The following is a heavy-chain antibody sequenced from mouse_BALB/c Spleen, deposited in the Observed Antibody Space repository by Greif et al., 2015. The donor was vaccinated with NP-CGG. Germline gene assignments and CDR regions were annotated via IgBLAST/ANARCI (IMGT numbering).Heavy chain of an antibody. J-gene: IGHJ2*01. V-gene: IGHV5-4*02. CDR2: ISDGGSYT. CDR3: ARDYFDY. Sequence: EVHLVESGGGLVKPGGSLKLSCAVSGFTFSDYYMYWVRQTPEKRLEWVATISDGGSYTYYPDSVKGRFTISRDNAKNNLYLQMSSLKSEDTAMYYCARDYFDYWGQGTTLTVSS. CDR1: GFTFSDYY.